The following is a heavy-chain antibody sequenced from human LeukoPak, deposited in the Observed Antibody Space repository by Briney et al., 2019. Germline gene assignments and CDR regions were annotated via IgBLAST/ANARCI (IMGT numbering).Heavy chain of an antibody. CDR2: VHYSGTT. V-gene: IGHV4-59*08. CDR1: GDSISTYY. Sequence: PSETLSLTCTVSGDSISTYYWSWMRQPPGKGLEWIGYVHYSGTTNYNPSLKSRVTISVDASKNQFSLKLTSLTAADTAVYYCARHVWLQPFDYWGQGTLVTVSS. D-gene: IGHD3-9*01. J-gene: IGHJ4*02. CDR3: ARHVWLQPFDY.